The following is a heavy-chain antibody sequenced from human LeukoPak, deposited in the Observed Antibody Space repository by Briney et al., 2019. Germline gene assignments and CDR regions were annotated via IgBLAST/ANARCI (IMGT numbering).Heavy chain of an antibody. D-gene: IGHD3-22*01. CDR1: GGACSSYA. CDR3: ARDLEGVWLLPGNNYFDP. Sequence: SVKVSCKASGGACSSYAVSWVRQVPGQGLEWLGRIMPIFGTASYAQKFQGRGPITTDESTSTTDMEQSSLTSEDTAMYYRARDLEGVWLLPGNNYFDPWGQGTLVTVSS. CDR2: IMPIFGTA. J-gene: IGHJ5*02. V-gene: IGHV1-69*05.